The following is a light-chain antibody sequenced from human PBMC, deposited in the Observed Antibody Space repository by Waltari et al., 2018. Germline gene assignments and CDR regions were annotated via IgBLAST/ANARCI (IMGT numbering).Light chain of an antibody. CDR1: QSVSSY. Sequence: EIVLTQSPATLSLSPGERATLSCRASQSVSSYLAWYQQKPGQAPRLLIYDASNRATGIPARFSGSGSGTDFTLTISSLEPEDFAVFYCQHYGTSSWTFGQGTNVEIK. J-gene: IGKJ1*01. V-gene: IGKV3-11*01. CDR2: DAS. CDR3: QHYGTSSWT.